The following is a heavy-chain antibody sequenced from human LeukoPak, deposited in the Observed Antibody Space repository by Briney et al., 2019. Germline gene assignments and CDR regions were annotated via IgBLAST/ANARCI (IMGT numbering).Heavy chain of an antibody. V-gene: IGHV3-23*01. CDR2: IRGTGTTI. D-gene: IGHD6-19*01. Sequence: GSLGLSCAASGFTFSDHAMSWVRQAPGKGLEWVSAIRGTGTTIFYAASVKGRFTISRDNSKNTADLQMNSLRAEDTAVYYCAKVSWLGTLPSYHFDSWGQGTQVTVSS. CDR1: GFTFSDHA. J-gene: IGHJ4*02. CDR3: AKVSWLGTLPSYHFDS.